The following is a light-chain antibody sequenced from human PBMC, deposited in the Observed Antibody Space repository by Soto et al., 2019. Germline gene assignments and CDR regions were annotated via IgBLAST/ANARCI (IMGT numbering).Light chain of an antibody. J-gene: IGKJ1*01. CDR3: QQYSRAPLT. CDR2: GAS. CDR1: QTIDNT. Sequence: EIVMTQSPATLSLSPGERATLSFSASQTIDNTLAWYQRKPGQAPRLVIYGASTRATDIPDRFSASGSGTDFTLTISRLEPEDFAVYYCQQYSRAPLTFGQGTKVDIK. V-gene: IGKV3-20*01.